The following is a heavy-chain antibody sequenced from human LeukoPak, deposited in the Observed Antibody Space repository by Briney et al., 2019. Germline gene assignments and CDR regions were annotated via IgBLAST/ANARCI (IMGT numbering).Heavy chain of an antibody. CDR3: SREFPFCGADCFSGVFDI. J-gene: IGHJ3*02. Sequence: ASVKVSCKASGYTFTSYGISWVRQAPGQGLEWMGWISVINNANTRYAQNFQGRLAMTTDTSTTTAYMELRSLRSDDTAVYYCSREFPFCGADCFSGVFDIWGQGTMVTVS. D-gene: IGHD2-21*02. CDR2: ISVINNANT. V-gene: IGHV1-18*01. CDR1: GYTFTSYG.